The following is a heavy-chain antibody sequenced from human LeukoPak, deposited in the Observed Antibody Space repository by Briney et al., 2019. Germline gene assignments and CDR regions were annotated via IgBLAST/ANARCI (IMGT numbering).Heavy chain of an antibody. V-gene: IGHV3-30*18. J-gene: IGHJ4*02. CDR3: AKDRYSSGWYSDFDY. D-gene: IGHD6-19*01. CDR2: ISDDGSNK. Sequence: GRSLRLSCAASGFTFSNYAMHWVRQAPGKGQEWEAVISDDGSNKYYGDSVKGRFTISRDNSKNTVYLQMNSLRAEDTAVYYCAKDRYSSGWYSDFDYWGQGTLVTVSS. CDR1: GFTFSNYA.